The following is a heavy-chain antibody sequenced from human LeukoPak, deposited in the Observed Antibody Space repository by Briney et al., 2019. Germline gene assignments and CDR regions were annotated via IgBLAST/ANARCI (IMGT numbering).Heavy chain of an antibody. CDR1: GYTFTGYY. V-gene: IGHV1-2*02. CDR3: ARVWDFGSGNYPSDY. CDR2: INPNSGGT. J-gene: IGHJ4*02. D-gene: IGHD3-10*01. Sequence: GASVKVSCKASGYTFTGYYMHWVRQAPGQGLEWMGWINPNSGGTNYAQKFQGRVTMTRDTSISTAYMELSRLRSDDTAVYYCARVWDFGSGNYPSDYWGQGTLVTVSS.